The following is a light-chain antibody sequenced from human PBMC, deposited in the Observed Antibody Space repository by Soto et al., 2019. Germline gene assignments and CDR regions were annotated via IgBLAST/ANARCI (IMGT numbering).Light chain of an antibody. CDR1: SSNIGVNY. CDR3: ATWDYSLSGVV. Sequence: QSVLTQPPSASGTPEQRDTNSCSGSSSNIGVNYVYWYQQLPGTAPKLLIYTNNQRTSGVPDRFSGSKSGTSASLAISGLRSEDEADYHCATWDYSLSGVVFVGGTMLTVL. J-gene: IGLJ2*01. CDR2: TNN. V-gene: IGLV1-47*01.